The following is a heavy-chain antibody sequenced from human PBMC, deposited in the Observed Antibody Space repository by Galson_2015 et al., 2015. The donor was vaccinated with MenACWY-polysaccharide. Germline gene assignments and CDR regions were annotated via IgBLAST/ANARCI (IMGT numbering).Heavy chain of an antibody. J-gene: IGHJ3*01. CDR1: GITASGNTFGGSG. Sequence: SLRLSCAASGITASGNTFGGSGMHWVRQAPGKGLEWLAVIQYDGSNKVYADSVKGRFSISRDNSKNTLYLEMKSLRADDTAVYYCAREGSRIVFHAFDFWGQGTMVTVSS. CDR3: AREGSRIVFHAFDF. V-gene: IGHV3-33*01. D-gene: IGHD2-21*01. CDR2: IQYDGSNK.